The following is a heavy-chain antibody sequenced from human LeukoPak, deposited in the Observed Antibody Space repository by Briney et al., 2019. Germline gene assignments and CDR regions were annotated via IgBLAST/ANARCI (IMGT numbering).Heavy chain of an antibody. CDR2: ISACNGNT. J-gene: IGHJ6*02. V-gene: IGHV1-18*01. Sequence: ASVKVSCKASGYTFSNYHIGGVRQAPGQGLEGMGWISACNGNTKYAQNLQGRVTMTTDTSTSTAYMELRSLRPDDTAVYYCARVRSSSSPDYYYYGLDVWGQGTTVTVSS. D-gene: IGHD6-6*01. CDR3: ARVRSSSSPDYYYYGLDV. CDR1: GYTFSNYH.